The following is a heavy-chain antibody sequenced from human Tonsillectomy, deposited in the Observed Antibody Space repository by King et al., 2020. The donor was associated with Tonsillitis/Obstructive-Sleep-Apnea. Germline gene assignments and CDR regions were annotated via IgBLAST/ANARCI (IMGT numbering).Heavy chain of an antibody. CDR3: ASEVTTGAFDY. Sequence: MQLQESGPGLVKPSQTLSLTCTVSGGSISSGGSYWSWIRQHPGKGLEWIRYIYDSGSTYYNPSLKSRVTISGDTSKNQFSLKLSSVTAADTAVYYCASEVTTGAFDYWGQGTLVTVSS. CDR1: GGSISSGGSY. J-gene: IGHJ4*02. V-gene: IGHV4-31*03. D-gene: IGHD4-17*01. CDR2: IYDSGST.